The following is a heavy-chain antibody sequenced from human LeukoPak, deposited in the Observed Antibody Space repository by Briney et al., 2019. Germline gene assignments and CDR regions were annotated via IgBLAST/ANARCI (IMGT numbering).Heavy chain of an antibody. CDR2: INQEGSEK. CDR3: TRDRVSPRLGYRFDP. V-gene: IGHV3-7*01. D-gene: IGHD3-16*02. Sequence: PGGSLRLSCAASGFTLSTFWMSWVRQTPGKGLEWVANINQEGSEKNYGDSVKGRFTICRDNAKNSLYLQMNTLRAEDTAVYFCTRDRVSPRLGYRFDPWGQGTLVTVSS. J-gene: IGHJ5*02. CDR1: GFTLSTFW.